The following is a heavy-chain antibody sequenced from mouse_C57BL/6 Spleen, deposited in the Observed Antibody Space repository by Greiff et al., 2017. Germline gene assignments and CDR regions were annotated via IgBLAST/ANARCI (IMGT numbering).Heavy chain of an antibody. J-gene: IGHJ3*01. V-gene: IGHV5-4*01. CDR3: ARDRVYDGFAY. CDR1: GFTFSSYA. CDR2: ISDGGSYT. Sequence: VQLKESGGGLVKPGGSLKLSCAASGFTFSSYAMSWVRQTPEKRLEWVATISDGGSYTYYPDNVKGRFTISRDNAKNNLYLQMSHLKSEDTAMYYCARDRVYDGFAYWGQGTLVTVSA. D-gene: IGHD2-3*01.